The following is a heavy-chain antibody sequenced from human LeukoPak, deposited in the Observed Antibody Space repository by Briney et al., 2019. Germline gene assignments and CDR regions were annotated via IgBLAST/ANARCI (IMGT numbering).Heavy chain of an antibody. V-gene: IGHV3-30*04. CDR2: ITYDGSNK. J-gene: IGHJ4*02. CDR1: GFTFSSYA. Sequence: GGSLRLSCAASGFTFSSYAMHWVRQAPGKGLEWVAVITYDGSNKYYADSVKGRFTISRDNSKNTLYLQMNSLRAEDTAVYYCARDPYAAAAVFDYRGQGTLVTVSS. D-gene: IGHD6-13*01. CDR3: ARDPYAAAAVFDY.